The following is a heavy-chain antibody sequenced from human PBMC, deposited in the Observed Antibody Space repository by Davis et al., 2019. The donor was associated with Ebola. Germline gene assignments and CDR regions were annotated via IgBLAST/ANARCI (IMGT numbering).Heavy chain of an antibody. J-gene: IGHJ6*04. CDR3: ARDLATSSGAHFFYFGMDV. Sequence: ASVKVSCKASGYSFKNYAISWVRQAPGQGLEWMGWISAYNGNTNYAQKVQGRITLTKDRATSTVYMELKSLTSDDTAVYYCARDLATSSGAHFFYFGMDVWGEGTSVAVSS. V-gene: IGHV1-18*01. CDR1: GYSFKNYA. D-gene: IGHD3-10*01. CDR2: ISAYNGNT.